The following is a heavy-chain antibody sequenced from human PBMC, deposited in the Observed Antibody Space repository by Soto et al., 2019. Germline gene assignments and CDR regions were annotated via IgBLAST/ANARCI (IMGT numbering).Heavy chain of an antibody. D-gene: IGHD4-4*01. V-gene: IGHV4-39*01. CDR1: GGSISSSSYY. CDR3: ARHTRPVASEPPTDY. Sequence: QLQLQESGPGLVKPSETLSLTCTVSGGSISSSSYYWGWIRQPPGKGLEWIGSIYYSGSTYYNPSRKTVVTMSVDTSKNQFALKLSSVTAADTAVYYCARHTRPVASEPPTDYWGQGTLVTVSS. J-gene: IGHJ4*02. CDR2: IYYSGST.